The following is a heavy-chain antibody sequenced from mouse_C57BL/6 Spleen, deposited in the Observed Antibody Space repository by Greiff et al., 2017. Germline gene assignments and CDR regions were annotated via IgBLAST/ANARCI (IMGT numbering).Heavy chain of an antibody. CDR1: GYTFTSYW. Sequence: QVQLQQPGAELVRPGSSVKLSCKASGYTFTSYWMHWVKQMPIQGLEWIGNIDPSDSETHYNQKFKDKATLTVDKSSSTAYMQLSSLTSEDSAVYYCANSNYDYYAMDYWGQGTSVTVSS. CDR2: IDPSDSET. V-gene: IGHV1-52*01. CDR3: ANSNYDYYAMDY. D-gene: IGHD2-5*01. J-gene: IGHJ4*01.